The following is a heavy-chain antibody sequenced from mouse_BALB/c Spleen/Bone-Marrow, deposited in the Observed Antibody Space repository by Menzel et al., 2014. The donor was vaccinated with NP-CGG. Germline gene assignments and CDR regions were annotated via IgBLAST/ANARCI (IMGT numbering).Heavy chain of an antibody. Sequence: VQLKESGPGLVKPSQSLSLPCSVTGYSITSGYYCNWIRQFPGNKLEWMGDISYDGSNNYNPSLKNRISITRDTSKNQFFLRLNSVTTEDTATYYCARRFYWGQGTLVTVSA. CDR2: ISYDGSN. J-gene: IGHJ3*01. V-gene: IGHV3-6*02. CDR1: GYSITSGYY. CDR3: ARRFY.